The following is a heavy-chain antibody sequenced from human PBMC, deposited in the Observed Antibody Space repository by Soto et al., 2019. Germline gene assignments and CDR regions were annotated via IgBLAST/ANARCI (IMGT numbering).Heavy chain of an antibody. V-gene: IGHV3-30*03. D-gene: IGHD6-13*01. CDR3: AMSSSCPYASY. CDR2: ISYDGSNK. J-gene: IGHJ4*02. Sequence: QVQLVESGGGVVQPGGSLRLSCAASGFTFSSYGMHWVRQAPGKGLEWVAVISYDGSNKFYADSVKGRFTISRDDSKNTLYLQMNSLSTEDTAVYYCAMSSSCPYASYWGQGTLVTVSS. CDR1: GFTFSSYG.